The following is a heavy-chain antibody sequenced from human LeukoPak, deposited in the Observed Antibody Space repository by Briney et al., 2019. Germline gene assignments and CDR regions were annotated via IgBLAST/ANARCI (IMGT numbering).Heavy chain of an antibody. J-gene: IGHJ4*02. CDR1: GFTFSSYG. CDR2: ISGSGGST. CDR3: AKGGVGATGGLFDY. Sequence: PGGTLRLSCAASGFTFSSYGMSWVRQAPGKGLEWVSAISGSGGSTYYADSVKGRFTISRDNSKNTLYLQMNSLRAEDTAVYYCAKGGVGATGGLFDYWGQGTLVTVSS. D-gene: IGHD1-26*01. V-gene: IGHV3-23*01.